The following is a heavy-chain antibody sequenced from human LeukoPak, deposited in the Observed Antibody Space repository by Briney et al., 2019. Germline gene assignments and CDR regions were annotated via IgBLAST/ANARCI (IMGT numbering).Heavy chain of an antibody. J-gene: IGHJ4*02. Sequence: PSETLSLTCTVSGGSISSGGYYWSWIRQHPGKGLEWIGYIYYSGSTYYNPSLKSRVTISVDTSKNQFSLKPSSVTAADTAVYYCARNIADSSGYYTVGYWGRGTLVTVSS. V-gene: IGHV4-31*03. CDR3: ARNIADSSGYYTVGY. CDR1: GGSISSGGYY. D-gene: IGHD3-22*01. CDR2: IYYSGST.